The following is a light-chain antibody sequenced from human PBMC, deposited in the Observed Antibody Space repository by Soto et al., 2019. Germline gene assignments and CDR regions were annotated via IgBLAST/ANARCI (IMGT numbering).Light chain of an antibody. J-gene: IGLJ1*01. CDR2: EVS. V-gene: IGLV2-14*01. CDR3: NSYTTLSNRV. Sequence: QSALTQPASVSGSPGQSITISCTGTSSDIGGYNYVSWYQQHPGKAPKVVIYEVSNRPLGVSNRFSASKSGNTASLTISGLQAEDEANYYCNSYTTLSNRVFGTGTKVTVL. CDR1: SSDIGGYNY.